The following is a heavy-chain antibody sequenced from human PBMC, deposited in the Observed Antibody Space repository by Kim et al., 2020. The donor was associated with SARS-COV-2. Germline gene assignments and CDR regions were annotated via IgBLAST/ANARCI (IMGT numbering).Heavy chain of an antibody. CDR1: GFTFSSYS. Sequence: GGSLRLSCAASGFTFSSYSMNWVRQAPGKGLEWVSSISSSSSYIYYADSVKGRFTISRDNAKNSLYLQMNSLRAEDTAVYYCARDCADGGGMDVWGQGTTVTVSS. CDR2: ISSSSSYI. J-gene: IGHJ6*02. V-gene: IGHV3-21*01. D-gene: IGHD3-16*01. CDR3: ARDCADGGGMDV.